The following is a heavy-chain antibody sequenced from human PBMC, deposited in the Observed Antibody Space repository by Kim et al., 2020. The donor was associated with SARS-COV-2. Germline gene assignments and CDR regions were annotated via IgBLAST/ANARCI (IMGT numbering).Heavy chain of an antibody. D-gene: IGHD4-4*01. Sequence: GGSLRLSCAASGFTFNDYYMSWIRQAPGTGLEWVSYITNAATYTHYADSVRGRFTISRDNADNTLFLEMNRLRAEDTAVYYCARGVMGSTYYNYYGMDVWGQGTTVTVSS. CDR1: GFTFNDYY. CDR3: ARGVMGSTYYNYYGMDV. J-gene: IGHJ6*02. CDR2: ITNAATYT. V-gene: IGHV3-11*06.